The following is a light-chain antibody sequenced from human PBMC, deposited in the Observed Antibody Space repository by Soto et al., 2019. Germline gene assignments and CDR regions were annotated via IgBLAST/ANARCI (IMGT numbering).Light chain of an antibody. V-gene: IGKV3-15*01. CDR1: QSVSNN. J-gene: IGKJ1*01. CDR3: QQYNNWPRT. Sequence: EVVVTHSPATLSVSPGERGTLSCRASQSVSNNYLAWYQQKPGQAPRLLIYGASTRATGIPARFSGSGSGTEFTLTISSLQSEDFAVYYCQQYNNWPRTFGQGTKVDI. CDR2: GAS.